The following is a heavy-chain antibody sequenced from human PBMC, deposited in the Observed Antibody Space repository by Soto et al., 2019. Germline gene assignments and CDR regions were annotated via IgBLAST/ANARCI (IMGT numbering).Heavy chain of an antibody. CDR1: GGTFNNYA. J-gene: IGHJ4*02. Sequence: QVQLVQSGAEVKRPGSSVKVSCKASGGTFNNYAVNWVQQAPGQGLEWMGDISPMFGKANYAQKFQGRVKITADDSTATAYLELSSLRSEDTALYYCAREVEVHTPVFGFWGQGSLVTVSS. D-gene: IGHD2-2*01. V-gene: IGHV1-69*01. CDR2: ISPMFGKA. CDR3: AREVEVHTPVFGF.